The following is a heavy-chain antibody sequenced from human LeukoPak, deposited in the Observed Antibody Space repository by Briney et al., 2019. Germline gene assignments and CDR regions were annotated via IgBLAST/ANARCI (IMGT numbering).Heavy chain of an antibody. CDR1: GFTLSSNG. CDR3: ARGFGEFS. V-gene: IGHV3-30*03. D-gene: IGHD3-10*01. CDR2: ISYDESSK. Sequence: GGSLRLSCAASGFTLSSNGIHWVRQAPGWGLEWVAVISYDESSKYYADSVKGRFTVSRDNSKNTVFLQMNSLRTEDTAVYYCARGFGEFSWGQGTLVTVSS. J-gene: IGHJ5*02.